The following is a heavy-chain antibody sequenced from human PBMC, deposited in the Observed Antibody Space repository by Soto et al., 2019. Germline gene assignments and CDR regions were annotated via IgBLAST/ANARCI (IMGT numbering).Heavy chain of an antibody. CDR1: GFTFSSYS. D-gene: IGHD2-8*01. Sequence: GGSLRLSCAASGFTFSSYSMNWVRQAPGKGLEWVSSISSSSSYIYYADSVKGRFTISRDNAKNSLYLQMNSLRAEDTAVYYCARGGGYCTNGVCRYYYYMDVWGKGTTVTVSS. CDR2: ISSSSSYI. J-gene: IGHJ6*03. V-gene: IGHV3-21*01. CDR3: ARGGGYCTNGVCRYYYYMDV.